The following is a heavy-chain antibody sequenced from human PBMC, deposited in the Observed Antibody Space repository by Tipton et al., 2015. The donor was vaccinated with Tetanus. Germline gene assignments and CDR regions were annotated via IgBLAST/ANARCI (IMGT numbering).Heavy chain of an antibody. D-gene: IGHD2-2*01. V-gene: IGHV1-8*02. J-gene: IGHJ6*02. CDR2: LNPKSGSA. CDR3: ASGSSIRRGLDV. CDR1: GYTFTSYG. Sequence: QLVQSGAEVKKPGASVKVSCKASGYTFTSYGLNWVRKAAGRGFEWMGWLNPKSGSAAYAPRFQGRVTMTTNTSITTAFMEVASLTYEDTAVYYCASGSSIRRGLDVWGHGTSVTVSS.